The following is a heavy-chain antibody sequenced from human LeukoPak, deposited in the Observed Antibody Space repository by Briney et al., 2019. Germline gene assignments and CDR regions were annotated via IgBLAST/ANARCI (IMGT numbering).Heavy chain of an antibody. Sequence: ASVNVSCKASGYTFTGYYMHWVRQAPGQGLEWMGWINPNSGGTNYAQKFQGRVTMTRDTSISTAYMELSRLRSDDTAVYYCARDKGYCSGGSCYRDYWGQGTLVTVSS. V-gene: IGHV1-2*02. CDR1: GYTFTGYY. CDR2: INPNSGGT. J-gene: IGHJ4*02. CDR3: ARDKGYCSGGSCYRDY. D-gene: IGHD2-15*01.